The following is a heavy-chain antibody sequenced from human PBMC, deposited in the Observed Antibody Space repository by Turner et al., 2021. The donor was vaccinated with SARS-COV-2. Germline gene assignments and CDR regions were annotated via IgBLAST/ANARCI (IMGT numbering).Heavy chain of an antibody. D-gene: IGHD3-3*01. CDR2: ISSSETYV. J-gene: IGHJ4*02. Sequence: EVQLVQSGGGLVKPGGSLRLSCAASGFIFRRYNMNWVRQAPGKRLEWVSSISSSETYVYYADSVQGRFTISRDNAKNSLYLQMNSLRGEDTAVYYCARGGGENFWSGYPYFFDSWGQGSLVTVSS. V-gene: IGHV3-21*02. CDR1: GFIFRRYN. CDR3: ARGGGENFWSGYPYFFDS.